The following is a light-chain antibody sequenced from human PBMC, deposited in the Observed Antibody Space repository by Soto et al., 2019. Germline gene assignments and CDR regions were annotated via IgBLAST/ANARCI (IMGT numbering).Light chain of an antibody. CDR2: DVS. V-gene: IGLV2-14*01. J-gene: IGLJ1*01. Sequence: QSVLSQPASVSGSPGRSVTISCTGTSSDVGAYDLVCWYQQHPGKAPKLMIYDVSNRPSGVSNRFSGSKSGNTASLTISGLQAEDEADYYCSSYTSSSTPYVFGTGTKVTVL. CDR3: SSYTSSSTPYV. CDR1: SSDVGAYDL.